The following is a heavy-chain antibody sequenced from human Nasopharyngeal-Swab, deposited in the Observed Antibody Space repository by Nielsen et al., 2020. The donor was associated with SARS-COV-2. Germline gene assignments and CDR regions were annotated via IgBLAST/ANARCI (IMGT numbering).Heavy chain of an antibody. CDR3: AREVVTAISFDI. CDR1: GGSISSGGYY. J-gene: IGHJ3*02. V-gene: IGHV4-31*03. Sequence: SETLSLTCTVSGGSISSGGYYWSWIRQHPGKGLEWIGYIYYSGSTYYNPSLKSRVTISVDTSKNQFSLKLSSVTAADTAVYYCAREVVTAISFDIWGQGTMVTVSS. D-gene: IGHD2-21*02. CDR2: IYYSGST.